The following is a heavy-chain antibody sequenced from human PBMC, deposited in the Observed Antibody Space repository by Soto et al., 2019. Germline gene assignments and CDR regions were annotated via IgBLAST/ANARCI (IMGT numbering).Heavy chain of an antibody. D-gene: IGHD6-19*01. J-gene: IGHJ3*01. CDR3: VRNWDYRGGRSDPFDC. CDR1: GGSISGYY. CDR2: VHYSGST. V-gene: IGHV4-59*01. Sequence: PSETPSLTCTVSGGSISGYYWSWIRQPPGKGLEWIGFVHYSGSTNYNPFLKSRVTISVDTSKNQFSLKLSSPTAADTAVYYCVRNWDYRGGRSDPFDCWGRGTWDTVS.